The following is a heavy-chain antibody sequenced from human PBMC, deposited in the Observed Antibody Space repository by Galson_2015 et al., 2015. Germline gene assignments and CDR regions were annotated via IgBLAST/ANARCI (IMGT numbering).Heavy chain of an antibody. CDR1: GDSISDYY. J-gene: IGHJ4*02. CDR3: ARNGDYALDS. V-gene: IGHV4-59*12. CDR2: INYSGST. Sequence: SETLSLTCSVSGDSISDYYWNWIRQPPGKGLEWIGYINYSGSTNYNPGLKGRVTISVDTSKNHLSLSLTSVTAADTALYYCARNGDYALDSWGQGTLVTVSS. D-gene: IGHD4-17*01.